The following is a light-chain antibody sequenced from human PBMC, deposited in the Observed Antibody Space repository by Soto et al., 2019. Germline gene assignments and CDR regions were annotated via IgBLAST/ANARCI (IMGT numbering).Light chain of an antibody. CDR3: AAWDDSLNGVV. CDR2: SSN. CDR1: SSNIRSNT. Sequence: QSVLTQPPSASGTPGQRVTISCSGSSSNIRSNTVNWYQQLPGTAPKLLIYSSNQRPSGVPDRISGSKSGTSASLAISGLQSEDEADYYCAAWDDSLNGVVFGGGTKVTVL. V-gene: IGLV1-44*01. J-gene: IGLJ2*01.